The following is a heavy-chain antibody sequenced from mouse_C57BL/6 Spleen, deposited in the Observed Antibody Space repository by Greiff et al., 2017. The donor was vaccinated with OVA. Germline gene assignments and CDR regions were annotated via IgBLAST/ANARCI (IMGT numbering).Heavy chain of an antibody. D-gene: IGHD1-1*01. Sequence: QVQLQQPGAELVKPGASVKLSCKASGYTFTSYWMQWVKQRPGQGLEWIGEIDPSDSYTNYNQKFKGKATLTVDTSSSTAYMQLSSLTSEDSAVYYCARAHYYGSSFYWYFDVWGTGTTVTVSS. CDR2: IDPSDSYT. CDR1: GYTFTSYW. J-gene: IGHJ1*03. V-gene: IGHV1-50*01. CDR3: ARAHYYGSSFYWYFDV.